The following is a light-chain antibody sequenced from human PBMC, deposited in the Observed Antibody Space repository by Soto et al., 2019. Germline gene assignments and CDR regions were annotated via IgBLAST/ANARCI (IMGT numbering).Light chain of an antibody. Sequence: QLVLTQTPSASATPGQRVTISCSGTNSNIGSNTITWYQQLPGTAPKRLIHSNNQRPSGVPDRFSASKSGTSASLAISGLQSEDEADYYCATWDDSLNGYVFGTGTKLTVL. CDR1: NSNIGSNT. CDR3: ATWDDSLNGYV. J-gene: IGLJ1*01. V-gene: IGLV1-44*01. CDR2: SNN.